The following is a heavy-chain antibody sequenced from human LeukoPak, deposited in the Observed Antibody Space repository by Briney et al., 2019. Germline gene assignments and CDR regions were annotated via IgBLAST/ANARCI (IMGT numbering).Heavy chain of an antibody. D-gene: IGHD4-17*01. CDR2: IYPGDSDT. J-gene: IGHJ5*02. Sequence: GEPLKISCKGSGYTFSNFWIGWVRQMPGKRLEWMAIIYPGDSDTRYSPSFQGQVTISADKSINTAYLQWNSLKASDTAIYYCARRVYGDYKDWFDPWGQGTLATVSP. CDR3: ARRVYGDYKDWFDP. CDR1: GYTFSNFW. V-gene: IGHV5-51*01.